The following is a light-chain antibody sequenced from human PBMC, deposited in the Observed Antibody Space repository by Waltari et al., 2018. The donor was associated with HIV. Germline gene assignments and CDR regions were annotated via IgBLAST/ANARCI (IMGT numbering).Light chain of an antibody. V-gene: IGKV3-11*01. Sequence: EIVLTQSPATLSLSPGERATLSCRASQSVSNYLAWYQQKPGQAPRFSGSGSGTDFTLTISSLEPGDFAVYYCQQRSNWPITFGQGTRLEIK. CDR1: QSVSNY. J-gene: IGKJ5*01. CDR3: QQRSNWPIT.